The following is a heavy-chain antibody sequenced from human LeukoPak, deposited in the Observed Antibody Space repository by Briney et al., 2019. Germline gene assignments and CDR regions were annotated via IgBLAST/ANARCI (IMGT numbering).Heavy chain of an antibody. CDR1: GYTITELS. V-gene: IGHV1-24*01. CDR2: FDPEDGET. CDR3: ATGGDSSGYYYGRNAFDI. D-gene: IGHD3-22*01. J-gene: IGHJ3*02. Sequence: ASVKVSCKVSGYTITELSMHWVRQAPGKGLEWMGGFDPEDGETIYAQKFQGRVTMTEDTSTDTAYMELSSLRSEDTAVYYCATGGDSSGYYYGRNAFDIWGQGTMVTVSS.